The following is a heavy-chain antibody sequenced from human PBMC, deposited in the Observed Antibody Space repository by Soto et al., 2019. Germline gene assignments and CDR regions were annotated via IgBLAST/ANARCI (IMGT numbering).Heavy chain of an antibody. CDR1: GGSISSGDYY. V-gene: IGHV4-31*03. Sequence: PSETLSLTCTVSGGSISSGDYYWSWIRPHPGKGLEWIGYIYYSGSTHYSSSLKSRVTMSIDTSKNQFPLKLTSVTAADTSVYYCARLSSIDSSGYYLDYWGQGPLVT. D-gene: IGHD3-22*01. J-gene: IGHJ4*02. CDR2: IYYSGST. CDR3: ARLSSIDSSGYYLDY.